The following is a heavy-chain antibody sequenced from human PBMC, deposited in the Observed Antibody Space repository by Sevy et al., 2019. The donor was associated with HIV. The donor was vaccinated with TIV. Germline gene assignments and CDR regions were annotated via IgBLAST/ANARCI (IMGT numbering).Heavy chain of an antibody. D-gene: IGHD3-10*01. CDR1: GFTFSKYG. CDR3: AREVAYYGSGTYHYGMDV. Sequence: GGSLRLSCAASGFTFSKYGMHWVRQAPGKGLEWVALIWYDGSNKYYADSVKGRFTISRDNSKNTLYLQMNSLRAEDTAVYYCAREVAYYGSGTYHYGMDVWGQGTTVTVSS. J-gene: IGHJ6*02. CDR2: IWYDGSNK. V-gene: IGHV3-33*01.